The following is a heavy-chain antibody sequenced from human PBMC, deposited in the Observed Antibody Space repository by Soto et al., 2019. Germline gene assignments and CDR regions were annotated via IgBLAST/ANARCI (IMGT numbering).Heavy chain of an antibody. CDR2: IYYSGST. D-gene: IGHD4-17*01. CDR3: ARHPVTTVTTRWFDP. V-gene: IGHV4-39*01. Sequence: QLQLQESGPGLVKPSETLSLTCTVSGGSISSSSYYWGWIRQPPGKGLEWIGSIYYSGSTYYNPSLKSRVTISVDTSKNQFSLQLSSVTAADTAVYYCARHPVTTVTTRWFDPWGQGTLVTVSS. J-gene: IGHJ5*02. CDR1: GGSISSSSYY.